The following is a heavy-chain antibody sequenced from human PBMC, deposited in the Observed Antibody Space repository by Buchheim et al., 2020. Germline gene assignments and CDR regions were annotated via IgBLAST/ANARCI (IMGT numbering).Heavy chain of an antibody. CDR3: ARDSLPHGVANY. J-gene: IGHJ4*02. D-gene: IGHD2-15*01. Sequence: QVQLVQSGAEVKKPGASVTVSCKASGYTFISHYIHWVRQAPGQGLEWMGIIHPSGGITTYAQKFQGRVTMTRDTSTSTVYMELSSLRSEDTAVYYCARDSLPHGVANYWGQGTL. CDR2: IHPSGGIT. CDR1: GYTFISHY. V-gene: IGHV1-46*01.